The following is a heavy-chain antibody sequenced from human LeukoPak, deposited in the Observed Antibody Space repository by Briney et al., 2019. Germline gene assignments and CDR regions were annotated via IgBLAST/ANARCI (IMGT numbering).Heavy chain of an antibody. CDR1: GDSVSSNSAA. V-gene: IGHV6-1*01. Sequence: SQTLSLTCAISGDSVSSNSAAWSWIRHSPSRSLEWLGRTYYRSKWYNDYAVSVKSRITINPDTSKNQFSLQLNSVTPEDTAVYYCARGYDILTGDRYYFDYWGQGTLVTASS. CDR3: ARGYDILTGDRYYFDY. J-gene: IGHJ4*02. D-gene: IGHD3-9*01. CDR2: TYYRSKWYN.